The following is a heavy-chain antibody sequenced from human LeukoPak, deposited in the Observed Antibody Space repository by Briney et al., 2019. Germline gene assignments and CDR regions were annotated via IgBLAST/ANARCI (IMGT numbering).Heavy chain of an antibody. J-gene: IGHJ3*02. Sequence: SETLSLTCTVSGGSISSGGYYWSWIRQPPGKGLEWIGYIYHSGSTYYNPSLKSRVTISVDRSKNQFSLKLSSVTAADTAVYYCARDKDSSGYYPGAFDIWGQGTMVTVSS. CDR3: ARDKDSSGYYPGAFDI. CDR1: GGSISSGGYY. V-gene: IGHV4-30-2*01. D-gene: IGHD3-22*01. CDR2: IYHSGST.